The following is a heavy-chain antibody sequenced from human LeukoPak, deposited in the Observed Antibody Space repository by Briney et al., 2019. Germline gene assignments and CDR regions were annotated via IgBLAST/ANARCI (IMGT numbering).Heavy chain of an antibody. V-gene: IGHV1-3*01. CDR3: ARRGDYGSGDLDY. CDR2: INAGNGNT. Sequence: ASVKISCKACGYTFTKYAIHWVRHDPGQSLAWMGWINAGNGNTKYLQKFQDKITITRDTTARTAYMEVGSLRFEDTAVYYCARRGDYGSGDLDYWGQGTLVTVPS. CDR1: GYTFTKYA. D-gene: IGHD3-10*01. J-gene: IGHJ4*02.